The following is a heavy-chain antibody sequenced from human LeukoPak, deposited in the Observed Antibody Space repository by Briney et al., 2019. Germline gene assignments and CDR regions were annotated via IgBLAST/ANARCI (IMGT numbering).Heavy chain of an antibody. V-gene: IGHV3-7*01. CDR3: AKVAKYYYGPETYYFFEQ. Sequence: PGESLRLSCAASGFPFSTYWMSWVRQAPGKGLEWVANINQDGTGKYYVDSVKGRFTISRDYAKNSLYLQMNSLRVEDTAVYYCAKVAKYYYGPETYYFFEQWGQGTPVTASS. D-gene: IGHD3-10*01. CDR2: INQDGTGK. CDR1: GFPFSTYW. J-gene: IGHJ4*02.